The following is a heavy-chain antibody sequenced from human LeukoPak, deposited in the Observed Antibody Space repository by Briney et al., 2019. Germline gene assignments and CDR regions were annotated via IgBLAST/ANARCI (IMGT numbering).Heavy chain of an antibody. D-gene: IGHD3-22*01. CDR3: AKDSYYDSSGYYR. CDR1: GFTYSSYG. V-gene: IGHV3-33*06. CDR2: IWYDGSNK. Sequence: PGGSLRLSCAASGFTYSSYGMHWVRQAPGKGLEWVAVIWYDGSNKYYADSVKGRFTISRDNSKNTLYLQMNSLRAEDTAVYYCAKDSYYDSSGYYRWGQGTLVTVSS. J-gene: IGHJ4*02.